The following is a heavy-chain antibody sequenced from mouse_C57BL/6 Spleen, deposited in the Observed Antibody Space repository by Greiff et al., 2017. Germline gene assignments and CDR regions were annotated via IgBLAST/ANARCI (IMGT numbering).Heavy chain of an antibody. V-gene: IGHV1-80*01. CDR3: ARWFYGSSYPLIDY. CDR1: GYAFSSYW. J-gene: IGHJ2*01. D-gene: IGHD1-1*01. Sequence: VQLQQSGAELVKPGASVKISCKASGYAFSSYWMNWVQQTPGKGLEWIGQIYPGGGATNYNGKVKGKATLTTDKSSSTAYMQLSSLTSEDSAVYFCARWFYGSSYPLIDYWGQGTTLTVSS. CDR2: IYPGGGAT.